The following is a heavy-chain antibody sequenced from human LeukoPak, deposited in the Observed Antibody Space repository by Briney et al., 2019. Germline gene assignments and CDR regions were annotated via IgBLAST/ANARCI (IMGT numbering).Heavy chain of an antibody. J-gene: IGHJ3*02. V-gene: IGHV3-30*03. D-gene: IGHD4-17*01. CDR1: GFTFSSYG. Sequence: GGSLRLSCAASGFTFSSYGMHWVRQAPGKGLEWVAVISYDGSNKYYADSVKGRFTISRDNSKNTLYLQMNSLRAEDTAVYYCARDDDYGDYVGAFDIWGQGTMVTVSS. CDR2: ISYDGSNK. CDR3: ARDDDYGDYVGAFDI.